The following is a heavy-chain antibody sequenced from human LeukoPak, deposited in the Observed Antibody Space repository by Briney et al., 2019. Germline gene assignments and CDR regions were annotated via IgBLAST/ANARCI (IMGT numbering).Heavy chain of an antibody. J-gene: IGHJ4*02. D-gene: IGHD3-10*01. CDR1: GFTFDDYA. CDR2: ISGDGGST. Sequence: PGGSLRLSCAASGFTFDDYARHWVRQAPGKGLEWVSLISGDGGSTYYADSVKGRFTISRDNSKNSLYLQMNSLRTEDTALYYCANRGWFGESYYFDYWGQGTLVTVSS. V-gene: IGHV3-43*02. CDR3: ANRGWFGESYYFDY.